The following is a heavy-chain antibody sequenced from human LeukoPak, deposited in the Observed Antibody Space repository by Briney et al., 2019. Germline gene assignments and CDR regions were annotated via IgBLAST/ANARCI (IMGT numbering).Heavy chain of an antibody. D-gene: IGHD3-3*01. J-gene: IGHJ4*02. CDR3: ARDSERDFWSGYYYYFDY. Sequence: ASVKVSCKASGYTFTSYDINWVRQATGQGLEWMGWMNPNSGNTGYAQKFQGRVTMTRNTSISTAYMELSRLRSDDTAVYYCARDSERDFWSGYYYYFDYWGQGTLVTVSS. CDR1: GYTFTSYD. V-gene: IGHV1-8*01. CDR2: MNPNSGNT.